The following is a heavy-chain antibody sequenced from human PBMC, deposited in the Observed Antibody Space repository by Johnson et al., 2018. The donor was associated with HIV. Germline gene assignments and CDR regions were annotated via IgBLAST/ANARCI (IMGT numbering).Heavy chain of an antibody. Sequence: QVQLVESGGGVVQPGRSLRLSCAAFGITFSRYGMHWVRQAPGMGLEWVIVISYDGSNKYYADSVKGRFTISRDNSKNTLYLQMNSLRAEDTSVYYCARTPMEQWLAHDIWGQGTMVTVSS. J-gene: IGHJ3*02. CDR1: GITFSRYG. V-gene: IGHV3-30*03. CDR2: ISYDGSNK. CDR3: ARTPMEQWLAHDI. D-gene: IGHD6-19*01.